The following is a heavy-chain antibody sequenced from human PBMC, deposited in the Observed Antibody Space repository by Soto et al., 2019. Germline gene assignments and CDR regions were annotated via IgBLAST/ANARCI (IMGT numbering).Heavy chain of an antibody. D-gene: IGHD4-17*01. J-gene: IGHJ6*03. CDR1: GFTFDDYA. CDR3: AKDGLYGEGYYYFYVDV. Sequence: PGGSLRLSCAASGFTFDDYAMHWVRQAPGKGLEWVSGISWNSGSIGYADSVKGRFTISRDNAKNSLYLQMNSLRAEDTPFYYCAKDGLYGEGYYYFYVDVCGKGTTVTVT. CDR2: ISWNSGSI. V-gene: IGHV3-9*01.